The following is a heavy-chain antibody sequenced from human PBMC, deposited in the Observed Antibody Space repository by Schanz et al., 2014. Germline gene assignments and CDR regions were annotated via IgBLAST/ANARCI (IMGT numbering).Heavy chain of an antibody. CDR2: IIHDGRT. D-gene: IGHD2-2*01. Sequence: QLVESGGGLVQPGRSLRLSCAASGFTFSSYGMNWVRQSPGKGLEWLGEIIHDGRTNYNPSLGSRVTISLDKSENQFSLELTSVTAADTALYFCARVKQGCSDTSCVLDPWGQGTLVTVSS. CDR3: ARVKQGCSDTSCVLDP. J-gene: IGHJ5*02. V-gene: IGHV4-4*01. CDR1: GFTFSSYG.